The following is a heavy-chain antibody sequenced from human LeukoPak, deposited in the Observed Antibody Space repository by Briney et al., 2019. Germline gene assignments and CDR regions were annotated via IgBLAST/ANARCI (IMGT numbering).Heavy chain of an antibody. CDR2: IYYSGNT. V-gene: IGHV4-39*07. J-gene: IGHJ4*02. CDR3: ASGYRQWLVKFDY. D-gene: IGHD6-19*01. Sequence: SQTLSLTCTVSGGSISSGSYYWGWIRQPPGKGREWIGSIYYSGNTYYNPSLKSRVTMSVDTSKNQFSLELPSVTAADTAVYYCASGYRQWLVKFDYWGQGTLVTVSS. CDR1: GGSISSGSYY.